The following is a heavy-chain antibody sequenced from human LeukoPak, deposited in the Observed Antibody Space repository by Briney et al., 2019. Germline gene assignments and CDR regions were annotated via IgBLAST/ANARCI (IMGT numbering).Heavy chain of an antibody. Sequence: ASVKVSCKTSGYTFTDYFVHWVRQAPGQGLEWMGCINPNDGDTNLAQNFRGRVTMTRDTSTSTAYMELSRLRSDDTAVYYCASELGTLHPLRKFDYWGQGTLLTVSS. V-gene: IGHV1-2*02. CDR3: ASELGTLHPLRKFDY. CDR1: GYTFTDYF. CDR2: INPNDGDT. D-gene: IGHD3-16*01. J-gene: IGHJ4*02.